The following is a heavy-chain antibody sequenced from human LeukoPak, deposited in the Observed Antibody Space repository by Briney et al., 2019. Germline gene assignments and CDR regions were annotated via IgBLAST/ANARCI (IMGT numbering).Heavy chain of an antibody. J-gene: IGHJ6*02. CDR3: ARVNDSSGYTYFYYYGMDV. V-gene: IGHV1-2*02. Sequence: GASVKVSCKASGYIFTGYYMHWVRQAPGQGLEWMGWINPNSGDTDYAQKFQGRVTMTRDTSISTAYMELSRLRSDDTAVYHCARVNDSSGYTYFYYYGMDVWGQGTTVTVSS. CDR1: GYIFTGYY. D-gene: IGHD3-22*01. CDR2: INPNSGDT.